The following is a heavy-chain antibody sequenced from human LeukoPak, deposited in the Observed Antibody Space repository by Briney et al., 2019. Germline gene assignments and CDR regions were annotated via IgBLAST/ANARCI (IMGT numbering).Heavy chain of an antibody. V-gene: IGHV3-48*03. CDR2: INSIGSTI. CDR1: GFIFSSYE. J-gene: IGHJ4*02. Sequence: GGSLRLSCAASGFIFSSYEMNWVRQAPGKGLEWVSYINSIGSTIYYADSVKGRFAISKDNAKNSLYLQMNSLRAEDTAVYYCARTVGATDSLDYWGQGTLVTVSS. CDR3: ARTVGATDSLDY. D-gene: IGHD1-26*01.